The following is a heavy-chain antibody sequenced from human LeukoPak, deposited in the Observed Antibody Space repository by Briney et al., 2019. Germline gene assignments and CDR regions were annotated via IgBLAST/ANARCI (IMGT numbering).Heavy chain of an antibody. CDR1: GFTFSSYS. CDR3: ARGSGGYYRDY. CDR2: ISTSTTTI. V-gene: IGHV3-48*01. J-gene: IGHJ4*02. Sequence: GGSLRLSCEASGFTFSSYSMNRVRQAPGKGLEWISYISTSTTTIYYANSVKGRFTISRDNAKNSLYLQMSSLRAEDTAVYYCARGSGGYYRDYWGQGTLVIVSS. D-gene: IGHD3-22*01.